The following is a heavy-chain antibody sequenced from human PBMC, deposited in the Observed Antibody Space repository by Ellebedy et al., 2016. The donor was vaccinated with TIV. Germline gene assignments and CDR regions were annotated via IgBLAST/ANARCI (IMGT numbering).Heavy chain of an antibody. D-gene: IGHD3-3*01. CDR1: GGAIRSPNW. CDR3: ARRPITLFGVTDAFDV. V-gene: IGHV4-4*02. J-gene: IGHJ3*01. CDR2: IYHSGHT. Sequence: MPSETLSLTCAISGGAIRSPNWWSWVRQAPGKGLEWIGEIYHSGHTNYSPSLKSRFTISADESKNQSSLNLTSVTAADTAVYYCARRPITLFGVTDAFDVWGQGTMVTVSS.